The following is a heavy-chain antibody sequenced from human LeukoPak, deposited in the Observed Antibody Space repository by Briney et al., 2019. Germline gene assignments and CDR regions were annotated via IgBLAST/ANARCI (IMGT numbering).Heavy chain of an antibody. CDR1: GFRFCSQW. V-gene: IGHV3-7*01. CDR2: INSDGSAK. Sequence: PGGSLRLSCAVSGFRFCSQWMTWVRQAPGTGLEWVATINSDGSAKYHVDSVKGRFTISRDNAKNLVYLQMSILRAEDTAVYYCADLGTSDCGQGTLVTVSS. J-gene: IGHJ4*02. D-gene: IGHD1-7*01. CDR3: ADLGTSD.